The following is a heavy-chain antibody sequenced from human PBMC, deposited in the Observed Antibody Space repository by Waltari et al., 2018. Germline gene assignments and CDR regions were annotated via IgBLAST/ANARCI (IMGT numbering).Heavy chain of an antibody. Sequence: QVQLQESGPGLVKPSQTLSLTCTVSGGSISSGSYYWSWIRQPAGKGLEWIGRIYTSGSTNYTPARNGRVTRSVDTSKNQFSLKLSSVTAADTAVYYCAASAYSSSSLPIEDVWGQGTTVTVSS. CDR1: GGSISSGSYY. D-gene: IGHD6-6*01. V-gene: IGHV4-61*02. CDR3: AASAYSSSSLPIEDV. J-gene: IGHJ6*02. CDR2: IYTSGST.